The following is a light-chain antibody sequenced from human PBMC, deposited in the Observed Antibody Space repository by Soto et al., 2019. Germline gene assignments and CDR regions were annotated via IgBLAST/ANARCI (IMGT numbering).Light chain of an antibody. V-gene: IGLV1-44*01. CDR3: AAWDVGLNGVV. CDR2: TNN. CDR1: ISNIGGNT. J-gene: IGLJ2*01. Sequence: QSVLTQPPSASGTPGQRVTISCSGSISNIGGNTVNWYQQLPGTAPKLLMYTNNQRPSGIPDRFAGSKAGTSASRPISGLQSEDEADYYCAAWDVGLNGVVFGGGTNLTVL.